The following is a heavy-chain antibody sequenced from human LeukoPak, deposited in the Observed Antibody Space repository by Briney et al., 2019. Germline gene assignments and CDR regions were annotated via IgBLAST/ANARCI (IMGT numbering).Heavy chain of an antibody. CDR1: GGSFTSYW. D-gene: IGHD3-16*01. CDR3: ARHLGLKWFDP. J-gene: IGHJ5*02. CDR2: IYTSGNT. V-gene: IGHV4-4*09. Sequence: SETLSLTCTVSGGSFTSYWWTWIRQPPGKGLEWIGYIYTSGNTNYNPSLRSRVTISVDTSKNQFSLKLTSVTAADTAVYYCARHLGLKWFDPWSQGTLVTVSS.